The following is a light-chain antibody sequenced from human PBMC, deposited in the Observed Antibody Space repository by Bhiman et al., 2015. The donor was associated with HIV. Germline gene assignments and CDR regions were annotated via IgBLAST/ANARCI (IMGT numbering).Light chain of an antibody. CDR1: DIGTKS. CDR2: YDI. V-gene: IGLV3-25*03. J-gene: IGLJ2*01. CDR3: QSADSSGTYVV. Sequence: SYVLTQPPSVSVAPGKTANITCGGSDIGTKSVQWYQQRPGQAPVLVIYYDIDRPSGIPERFSGSSSGTTVTLTISGVQAEDEADYYCQSADSSGTYVVFGGGTKLTVL.